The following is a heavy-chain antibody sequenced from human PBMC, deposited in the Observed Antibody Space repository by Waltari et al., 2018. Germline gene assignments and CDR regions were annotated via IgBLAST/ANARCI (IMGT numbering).Heavy chain of an antibody. D-gene: IGHD1-26*01. CDR2: INHSGST. V-gene: IGHV4-34*01. J-gene: IGHJ3*02. CDR3: ARAWISLILGATSAFDI. CDR1: GGSFSGSY. Sequence: QVQLQQWGAGLLKPSETLSLTCAVYGGSFSGSYCSWIRQPQGKGLEWIGEINHSGSTNYNPSLKSRVTISVDTSKNQFSLKLSSVTAADTAVYYCARAWISLILGATSAFDIWGQGTMVTVS.